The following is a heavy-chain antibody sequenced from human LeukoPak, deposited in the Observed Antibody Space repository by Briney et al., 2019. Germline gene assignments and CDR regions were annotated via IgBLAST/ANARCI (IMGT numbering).Heavy chain of an antibody. CDR3: ARDDPYYEILTGYYRGYYFDY. D-gene: IGHD3-9*01. CDR2: ISSSGSTI. J-gene: IGHJ4*02. V-gene: IGHV3-48*03. CDR1: GFTFSSYE. Sequence: GGSLRLSCAVSGFTFSSYEMNWVRQAPGKGLEWVSYISSSGSTIYYADSVKGRFTISRDNAKNSLYLQMNSLRAEDTAAYYCARDDPYYEILTGYYRGYYFDYWGQGTLVTVSS.